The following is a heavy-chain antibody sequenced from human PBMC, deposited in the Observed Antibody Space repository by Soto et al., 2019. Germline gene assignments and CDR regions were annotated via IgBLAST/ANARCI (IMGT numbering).Heavy chain of an antibody. CDR2: IIPILGIA. V-gene: IGHV1-69*04. D-gene: IGHD4-17*01. J-gene: IGHJ3*02. CDR1: GGTFSSYT. CDR3: ATDRGLPIRRDAFDI. Sequence: SVKVSCKASGGTFSSYTISWVRQAPGQGLEWMGRIIPILGIANYAQKFQGRVTITADKSTSTAYMELSSLRSEDTAVYYCATDRGLPIRRDAFDIWGQGTMVTVSS.